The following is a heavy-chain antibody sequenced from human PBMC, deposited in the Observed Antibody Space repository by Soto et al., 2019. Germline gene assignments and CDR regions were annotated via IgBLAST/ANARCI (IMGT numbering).Heavy chain of an antibody. CDR1: GFTVSAYT. Sequence: QVQLVESGGGVVQPGRSLRLSCAASGFTVSAYTMHWVRQAPGKGLEWVAVISSDGNNKYYTESVKGRFTISRDTSTNTLYLQMNSLRAEDTAVYYCARWKQPLFDYWGQGTLVTVSS. J-gene: IGHJ4*02. D-gene: IGHD1-1*01. V-gene: IGHV3-30-3*01. CDR2: ISSDGNNK. CDR3: ARWKQPLFDY.